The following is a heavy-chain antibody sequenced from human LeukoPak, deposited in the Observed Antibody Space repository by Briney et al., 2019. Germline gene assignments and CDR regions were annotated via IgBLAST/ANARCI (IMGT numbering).Heavy chain of an antibody. V-gene: IGHV4-34*01. CDR2: INHSGST. D-gene: IGHD3-22*01. Sequence: SETLSLTCAVYGGSFSGYYLSWIRQPPGKGLEWIGEINHSGSTNYNPSLKSRVTISVDTSKNQFSLKLSSVTAADTAVYYCATGTLVVRYMDVWGKGTTVTVSS. CDR1: GGSFSGYY. J-gene: IGHJ6*03. CDR3: ATGTLVVRYMDV.